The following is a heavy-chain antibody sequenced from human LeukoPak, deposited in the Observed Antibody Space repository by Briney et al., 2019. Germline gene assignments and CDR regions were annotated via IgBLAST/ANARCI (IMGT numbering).Heavy chain of an antibody. J-gene: IGHJ6*02. V-gene: IGHV4-59*01. CDR1: GGSISSYY. CDR3: ARDNFRYSSSSAYYYGMDV. D-gene: IGHD6-6*01. Sequence: SETLSLTCTVSGGSISSYYWSWIRQPPGKGLEWIGYIYYSGSTNYNPSLKSRVTISVDTSKNQFSLKLSSVTAADTAVYYYARDNFRYSSSSAYYYGMDVWGQGTTVTVSS. CDR2: IYYSGST.